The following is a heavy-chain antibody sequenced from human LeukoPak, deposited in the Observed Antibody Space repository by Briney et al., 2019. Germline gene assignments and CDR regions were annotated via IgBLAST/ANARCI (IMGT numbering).Heavy chain of an antibody. CDR1: GFTFSSYA. D-gene: IGHD2-15*01. CDR2: ISGSGGST. CDR3: AKPEIVVVVAGNFDY. V-gene: IGHV3-23*01. Sequence: GGSLRLSCAASGFTFSSYAMSWVRQAPGKGLEWVSAISGSGGSTYYVDSVKGRFTISRDNSKNTLYLQMNSLRAEDTAVYYCAKPEIVVVVAGNFDYWGQGTLVTVSS. J-gene: IGHJ4*02.